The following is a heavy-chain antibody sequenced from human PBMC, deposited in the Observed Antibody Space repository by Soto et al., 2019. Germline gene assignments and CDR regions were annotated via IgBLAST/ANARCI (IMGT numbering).Heavy chain of an antibody. J-gene: IGHJ6*03. Sequence: SETLSLTCAVYGGSFSGYYWSWIRQPPGKGLEWIGEINHSGSTNYNPSLKSRVTISVDTSKNQFSLKLSSVTAADTAVYYCARNPGIAARRYYYYYMDVWGKGTTVTVSS. CDR1: GGSFSGYY. CDR2: INHSGST. V-gene: IGHV4-34*01. D-gene: IGHD6-6*01. CDR3: ARNPGIAARRYYYYYMDV.